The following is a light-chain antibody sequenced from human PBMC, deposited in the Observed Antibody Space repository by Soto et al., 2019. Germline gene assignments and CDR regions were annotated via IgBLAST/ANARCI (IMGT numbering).Light chain of an antibody. V-gene: IGKV3-15*01. Sequence: EIVMTQSPATLSVSPGERATLSCRASQSVSSNLAWSQQKPGQAPRLLIYGASTRATGIPARFSGSGSGTEFTLTISSLQSEDFAIYYCQQYNTRPQTFGQGTKVDIK. CDR1: QSVSSN. CDR3: QQYNTRPQT. CDR2: GAS. J-gene: IGKJ1*01.